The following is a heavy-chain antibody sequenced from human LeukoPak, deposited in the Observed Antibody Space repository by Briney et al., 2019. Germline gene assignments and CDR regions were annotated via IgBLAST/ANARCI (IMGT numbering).Heavy chain of an antibody. V-gene: IGHV4-39*07. D-gene: IGHD2-15*01. Sequence: SETLSLTCTVSGGSISSSSYYWGWIRQPPGKGLEWIGSIYYSGSTYYNPSLKSRVTISVDTSKNQFSLKLRSVTAADTALYYCARVGGPVPAALEDAFDLWAQGILVTVSS. CDR2: IYYSGST. J-gene: IGHJ3*01. CDR1: GGSISSSSYY. CDR3: ARVGGPVPAALEDAFDL.